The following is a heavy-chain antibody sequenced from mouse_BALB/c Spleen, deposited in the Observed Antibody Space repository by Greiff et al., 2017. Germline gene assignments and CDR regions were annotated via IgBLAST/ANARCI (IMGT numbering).Heavy chain of an antibody. CDR1: GFNIKDTY. CDR2: IDPANGNT. J-gene: IGHJ3*01. D-gene: IGHD1-1*02. Sequence: EVKLVESGAELVKPGASVKLSCTASGFNIKDTYMHWVKQRPEQGLEWIGRIDPANGNTKYDPKFQGKATITADTSSNTAYLQLSSLTSEDTAVYYCAPYYGAYWGQGTLVTVSA. CDR3: APYYGAY. V-gene: IGHV14-3*02.